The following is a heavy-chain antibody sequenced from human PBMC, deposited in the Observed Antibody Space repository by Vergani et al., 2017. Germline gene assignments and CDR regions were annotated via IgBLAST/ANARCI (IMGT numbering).Heavy chain of an antibody. D-gene: IGHD6-6*01. CDR1: GGSISSGGYS. J-gene: IGHJ5*02. CDR3: ARGVAARRSWFDP. CDR2: MYHSGST. Sequence: QLQLQESGSGLVKPSQTLSLTCAVSGGSISSGGYSWSWIRQPQGKGLEWIGYMYHSGSTYYNPFLRSRVTRSVDRSKNQFSLKLSSMTAADPAVYYCARGVAARRSWFDPWGQGTLVTVSS. V-gene: IGHV4-30-2*01.